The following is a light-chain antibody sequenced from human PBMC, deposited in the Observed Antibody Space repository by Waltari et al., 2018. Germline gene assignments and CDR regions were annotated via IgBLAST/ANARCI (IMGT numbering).Light chain of an antibody. CDR3: QQYYTTPT. Sequence: DIVMTQSPDSLAVSLGARATINCKSSQTLFYSANNKNYLAWYQLKPGQPSKLLIFWASTRESGVPDRFSVSGSATDFTLTIDTLQAEDVAVYYCQQYYTTPTFGQGTKVEIK. CDR1: QTLFYSANNKNY. CDR2: WAS. J-gene: IGKJ1*01. V-gene: IGKV4-1*01.